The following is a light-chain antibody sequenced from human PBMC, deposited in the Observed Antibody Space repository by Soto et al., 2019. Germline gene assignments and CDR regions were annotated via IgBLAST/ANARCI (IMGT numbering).Light chain of an antibody. CDR2: GAS. V-gene: IGKV3-15*01. CDR1: QSVSSN. CDR3: QQYKNWPRT. Sequence: EIVMTQSPATLSMSPGERASLSCWASQSVSSNLAWYQQKPGQAPRLLIYGASTRATGIPARFSGSGSGTEFTLTISSLQSEDFAIYSCQQYKNWPRTLGQGTKVEIK. J-gene: IGKJ1*01.